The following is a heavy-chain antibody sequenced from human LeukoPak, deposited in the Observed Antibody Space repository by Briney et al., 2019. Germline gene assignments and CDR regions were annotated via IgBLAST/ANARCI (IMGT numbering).Heavy chain of an antibody. J-gene: IGHJ4*02. V-gene: IGHV1-69*05. D-gene: IGHD6-19*01. CDR1: GGTFSSYA. CDR3: ARDGSSGWYYFDY. CDR2: IIPIFGTA. Sequence: GASVKVSCKASGGTFSSYAISWVRQAPGQGLGWMGGIIPIFGTANYAQKFQGRVTITTDESTSTAYMELSSLRSEDTAVYYCARDGSSGWYYFDYWGQGTLVTVSS.